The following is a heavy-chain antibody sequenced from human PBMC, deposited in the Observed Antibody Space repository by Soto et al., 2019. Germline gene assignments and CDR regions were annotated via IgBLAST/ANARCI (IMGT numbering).Heavy chain of an antibody. D-gene: IGHD3-22*01. J-gene: IGHJ3*02. CDR1: GFTFSNAW. CDR2: IKSKTDGGTT. CDR3: PTHGYSYDSSRDTLNAFDI. Sequence: GSLRLSCAAYGFTFSNAWMSWVRQAPGKGLEWVGRIKSKTDGGTTDYAAPVKGRFTISRDDSKNTLYLQMNSLKTDDTAVYYCPTHGYSYDSSRDTLNAFDIWGQGTMVTVSS. V-gene: IGHV3-15*01.